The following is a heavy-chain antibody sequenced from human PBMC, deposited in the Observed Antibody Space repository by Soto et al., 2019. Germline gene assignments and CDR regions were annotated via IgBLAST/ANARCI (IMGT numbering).Heavy chain of an antibody. J-gene: IGHJ5*01. CDR2: IGTTGNT. Sequence: EVQLLESGGGLVQPGGSLRLSCAASGFTFSSYPMTWVRQAPGKGLEWVSLIGTTGNTYYADSVRGRFTISRDNSKNTLYLQLSSLGADDTAIYFCSKVWGITRDWFDSWGQGTLVTASS. D-gene: IGHD3-10*01. V-gene: IGHV3-23*01. CDR3: SKVWGITRDWFDS. CDR1: GFTFSSYP.